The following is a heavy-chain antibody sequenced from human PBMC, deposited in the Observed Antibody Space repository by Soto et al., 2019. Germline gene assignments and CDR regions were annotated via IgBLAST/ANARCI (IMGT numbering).Heavy chain of an antibody. D-gene: IGHD3-3*01. CDR2: ISWNSGSL. V-gene: IGHV3-9*01. CDR1: GFTFDDYD. CDR3: AKAQSCYYASPVTH. J-gene: IGHJ4*02. Sequence: EVQLVESGGGLVQPGRSLRLSCAASGFTFDDYDMHWVRQAPGKGLEWVSGISWNSGSLGYADSVKGRFTISRDNAKNSLYLQMHSLSAEDTGCYSCAKAQSCYYASPVTHWGQGPRVTLSS.